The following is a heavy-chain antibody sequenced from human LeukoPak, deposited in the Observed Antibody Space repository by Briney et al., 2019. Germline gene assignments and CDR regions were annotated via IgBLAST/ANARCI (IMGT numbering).Heavy chain of an antibody. CDR3: ARDGPLGVTDFDY. Sequence: KAGGSLRLSCAASGFTFSSYTMNWVRQAPGKGLEWVSSISSSSSYIYYADSVKGRITISRDNAKNPLYLQMNSLRAEDTAVYYCARDGPLGVTDFDYWGQGTLVTVSS. J-gene: IGHJ4*02. CDR2: ISSSSSYI. D-gene: IGHD2-21*02. V-gene: IGHV3-21*01. CDR1: GFTFSSYT.